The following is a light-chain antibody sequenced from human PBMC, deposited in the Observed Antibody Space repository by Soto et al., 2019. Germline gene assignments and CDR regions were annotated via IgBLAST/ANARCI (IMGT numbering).Light chain of an antibody. CDR1: QDISKY. CDR3: QQYNIYWT. V-gene: IGKV1-16*01. J-gene: IGKJ1*01. Sequence: DIQMTQSPSSLSASVGDRVTITCQASQDISKYLNWYQQKPGKAPKALIYDASSLESGVPSRFRGSGSGTEFTLTISSLQPDDFATYYCQQYNIYWTFGQGTKVEI. CDR2: DAS.